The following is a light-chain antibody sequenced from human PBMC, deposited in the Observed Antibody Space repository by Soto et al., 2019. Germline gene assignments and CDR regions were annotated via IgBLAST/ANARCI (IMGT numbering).Light chain of an antibody. Sequence: QSVLTQPRSVSGSPGQSVTISCTGTSSDVGGYNYVSWYQQHPGQAPKLMIYEGNKRPSGVPNRFSGSKSGNTASLTISGLQAEDEAEYYCCSFAGSSTFVFGTGTKLTVL. J-gene: IGLJ1*01. CDR2: EGN. CDR1: SSDVGGYNY. CDR3: CSFAGSSTFV. V-gene: IGLV2-11*01.